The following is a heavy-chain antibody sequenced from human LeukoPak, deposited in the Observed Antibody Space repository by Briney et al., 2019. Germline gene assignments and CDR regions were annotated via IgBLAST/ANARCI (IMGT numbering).Heavy chain of an antibody. CDR3: ARSPSNDRAAFDI. CDR2: SRNKANSYTP. J-gene: IGHJ3*02. V-gene: IGHV3-72*01. Sequence: RTGGSLRLSCAASGFIFSDYYIDWVRQAPGKGLEWVGRSRNKANSYTPEYAASVKGRFTVSRDDSKDSVFLQMNSLKTEDTAVYYCARSPSNDRAAFDIWGQGTMVTVSS. CDR1: GFIFSDYY. D-gene: IGHD2-8*01.